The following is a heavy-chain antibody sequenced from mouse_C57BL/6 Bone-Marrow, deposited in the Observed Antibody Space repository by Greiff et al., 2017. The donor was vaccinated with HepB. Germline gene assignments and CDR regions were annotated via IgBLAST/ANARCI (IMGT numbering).Heavy chain of an antibody. V-gene: IGHV5-16*01. CDR2: INYDGSST. CDR1: GFTFSDYY. J-gene: IGHJ1*03. CDR3: ARGLIYYDYDWYFDV. Sequence: EVKVVESEGGLVQPGSSMKLSCTASGFTFSDYYMAWVRQVPEKGLEWVANINYDGSSTYYLDSLKSRFIISRDNAKNILYLQMSSLTSEDTATYYCARGLIYYDYDWYFDVWGTGTTVTVSS. D-gene: IGHD2-4*01.